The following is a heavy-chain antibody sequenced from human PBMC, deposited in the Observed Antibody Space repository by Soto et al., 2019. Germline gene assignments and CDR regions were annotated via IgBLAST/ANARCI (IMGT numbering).Heavy chain of an antibody. V-gene: IGHV4-30-4*02. Sequence: PSETLSLTCTVSGGSISSGDYYWSWIRQPPGKGLEWIGYIYYSGSTYYNPSLKSRVTISVDTSKNQFSLRLSSVTAADTAVYYCARVSAGYWYFDLWGCGTLVTVS. CDR3: ARVSAGYWYFDL. D-gene: IGHD6-19*01. CDR2: IYYSGST. J-gene: IGHJ2*01. CDR1: GGSISSGDYY.